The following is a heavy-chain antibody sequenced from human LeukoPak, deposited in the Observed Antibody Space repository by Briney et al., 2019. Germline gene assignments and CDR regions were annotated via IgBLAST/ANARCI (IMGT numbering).Heavy chain of an antibody. V-gene: IGHV4-4*07. CDR3: ARDRAGFFDD. D-gene: IGHD6-13*01. J-gene: IGHJ4*02. Sequence: SETLSLTCAVYGGSFSGFSWSWIRQPAGKGLEWIGRIYSSGSTNYSPPLRSRVTMSVDTKNQFSLKVNSVTAADTAVYYCARDRAGFFDDWGQGTLVTVSS. CDR2: IYSSGST. CDR1: GGSFSGFS.